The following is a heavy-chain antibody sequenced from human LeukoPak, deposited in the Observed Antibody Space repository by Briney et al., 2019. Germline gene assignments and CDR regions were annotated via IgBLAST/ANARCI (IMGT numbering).Heavy chain of an antibody. Sequence: PSETLSLTCAVYGGSFSGYYWSWIRQPPGKGLEWIGEINHSGSTNYNPSLKSRVTISVDTSKNQFSLKLSSVTAADTAVYYCARLYPDYYYYCGMDVWGQGTTVTVSS. V-gene: IGHV4-34*01. D-gene: IGHD2-2*02. CDR3: ARLYPDYYYYCGMDV. J-gene: IGHJ6*02. CDR2: INHSGST. CDR1: GGSFSGYY.